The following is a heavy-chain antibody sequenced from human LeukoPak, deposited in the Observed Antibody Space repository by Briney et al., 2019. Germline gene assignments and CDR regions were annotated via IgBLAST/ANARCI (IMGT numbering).Heavy chain of an antibody. CDR3: ARDPGGRDDYFDY. CDR2: ISSSSSYI. V-gene: IGHV3-21*01. CDR1: GFTFSSYI. D-gene: IGHD2-15*01. Sequence: GGSLRLSCAASGFTFSSYIVNWVRQAPGKGLEWVSSISSSSSYIYYADSVKGRFTISRDNAKNSLYLQMNSLRAEDTAVYYCARDPGGRDDYFDYWGQGTLVTVSS. J-gene: IGHJ4*02.